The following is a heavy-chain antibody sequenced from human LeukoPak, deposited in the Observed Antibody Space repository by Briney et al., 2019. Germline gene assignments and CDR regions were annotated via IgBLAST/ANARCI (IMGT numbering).Heavy chain of an antibody. J-gene: IGHJ4*02. CDR1: GFTFSSYS. CDR3: ARPVSGSYSDPFDY. V-gene: IGHV3-48*04. D-gene: IGHD1-26*01. Sequence: PGGSLRLSCAASGFTFSSYSMNWVRQAPGKGLEWVSYISSSSSTIYYADSVKGRFTISRDNAKNSLYLQMNSLRAEDTAVYYCARPVSGSYSDPFDYWGQGTLVTVSS. CDR2: ISSSSSTI.